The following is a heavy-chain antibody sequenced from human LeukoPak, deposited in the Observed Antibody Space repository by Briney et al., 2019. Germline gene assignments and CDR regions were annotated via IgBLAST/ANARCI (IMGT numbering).Heavy chain of an antibody. CDR2: ISGSGGST. V-gene: IGHV3-23*01. D-gene: IGHD6-6*01. CDR1: GFTFTSYA. J-gene: IGHJ4*02. Sequence: GGSLRLSCAASGFTFTSYAMNWLRQAPGKGLEWVSAISGSGGSTYYADSVKGRFTVSRDNSENTLFLQMNSLRAEDTAVYYCAKGHTSSSYASNDYWGQGALVTVSS. CDR3: AKGHTSSSYASNDY.